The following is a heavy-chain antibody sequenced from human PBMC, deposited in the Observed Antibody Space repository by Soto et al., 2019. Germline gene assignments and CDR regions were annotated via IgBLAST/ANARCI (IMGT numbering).Heavy chain of an antibody. J-gene: IGHJ4*02. Sequence: QVQLVQSGAVVRKPGSSVKVSCKSSGDTFSNFAISWVRQAPGQGLGWMGRIIPTFDTPNYAQKFQGRLTITADESTSTAYMELSSLRSEDTALYYCARALTYYYNSGAYWGQGTLVTVSS. CDR1: GDTFSNFA. D-gene: IGHD3-10*01. CDR2: IIPTFDTP. CDR3: ARALTYYYNSGAY. V-gene: IGHV1-69*01.